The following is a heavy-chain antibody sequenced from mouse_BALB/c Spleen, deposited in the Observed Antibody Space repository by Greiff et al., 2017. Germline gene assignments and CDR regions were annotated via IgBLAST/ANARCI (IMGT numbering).Heavy chain of an antibody. Sequence: QVQLKESGPGLVAPSQSLSITCTVSGFSLTSYGVHWVRQPPGKGLEWLGVIWAGGSTNYNSALMSRLSISKDNSKSQVFLKMNSLQTDDTAMYYCARDRGNGGYFDVWGAGTTVTVSS. CDR2: IWAGGST. V-gene: IGHV2-9*02. J-gene: IGHJ1*01. D-gene: IGHD2-1*01. CDR3: ARDRGNGGYFDV. CDR1: GFSLTSYG.